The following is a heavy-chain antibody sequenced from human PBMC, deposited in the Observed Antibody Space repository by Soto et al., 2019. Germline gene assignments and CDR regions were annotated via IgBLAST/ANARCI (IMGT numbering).Heavy chain of an antibody. Sequence: ASVKVSCKASGGTFSSYAISWVRQAPGQGLEWMGGIIPIFGTANYAQKFQGRVTITADESTSTAYMELSSLRSEDTAVYYCARKAYCGGDCYSEEYYYGMDVWGQGTTVTVSS. V-gene: IGHV1-69*13. CDR3: ARKAYCGGDCYSEEYYYGMDV. J-gene: IGHJ6*02. CDR1: GGTFSSYA. CDR2: IIPIFGTA. D-gene: IGHD2-21*02.